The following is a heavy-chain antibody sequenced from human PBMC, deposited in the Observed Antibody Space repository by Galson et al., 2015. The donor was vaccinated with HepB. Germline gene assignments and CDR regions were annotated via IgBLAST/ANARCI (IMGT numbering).Heavy chain of an antibody. V-gene: IGHV1-18*04. J-gene: IGHJ6*02. Sequence: SVKVSCKASGYTFTSYGISWVRQAPGQGLEWMGWISAYNGNTNYAQKLQGRVTMTTDTSTSTAYMELRSLRSDDTAVYYCARDLYYYGSGSYCLRDYYYGMDVWGQGTTVTVSS. D-gene: IGHD3-10*01. CDR3: ARDLYYYGSGSYCLRDYYYGMDV. CDR1: GYTFTSYG. CDR2: ISAYNGNT.